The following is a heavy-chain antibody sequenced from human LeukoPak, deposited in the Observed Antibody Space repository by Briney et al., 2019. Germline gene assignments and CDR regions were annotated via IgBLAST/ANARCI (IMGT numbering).Heavy chain of an antibody. J-gene: IGHJ6*02. V-gene: IGHV1-18*01. CDR1: GYTFTSYG. CDR2: ISAYNGNT. D-gene: IGHD6-13*01. CDR3: ARDRYRNSSSWLYCYGMDV. Sequence: ASVKVSCKASGYTFTSYGISWVRQAPGQGLEWMGWISAYNGNTNYAQKLQGRVTMTTDTSTSTAYMELRSLRSDDTAVYYCARDRYRNSSSWLYCYGMDVWGQGTTVTVSS.